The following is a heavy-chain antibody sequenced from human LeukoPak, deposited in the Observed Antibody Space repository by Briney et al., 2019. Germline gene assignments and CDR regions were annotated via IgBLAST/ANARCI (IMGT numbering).Heavy chain of an antibody. CDR3: LGSFEC. CDR1: GFKLSSYW. CDR2: FDAEDSIT. Sequence: GGSLRLSCAVSGFKLSSYWMHWVRQSPGKGLVWVSTFDAEDSITRYADSVKGRFTISRDNAKNTLYLQMNGLRVEDTAVYYCLGSFECWGQGTLVTVSS. V-gene: IGHV3-74*01. J-gene: IGHJ4*02.